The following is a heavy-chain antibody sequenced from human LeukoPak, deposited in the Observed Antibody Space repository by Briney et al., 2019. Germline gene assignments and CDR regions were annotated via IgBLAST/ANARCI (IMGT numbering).Heavy chain of an antibody. D-gene: IGHD3-10*01. J-gene: IGHJ4*02. CDR1: GYSISSGYY. CDR3: ARESMVRGVHDY. V-gene: IGHV4-61*01. Sequence: SETLSLTCAVSGYSISSGYYWGWIRQPPGKGLEWIGYIYYSGSTNYNPSLKSRVTISADTSKNQFSLKLSSVTAADTAVYYCARESMVRGVHDYWRQEPLVTVSS. CDR2: IYYSGST.